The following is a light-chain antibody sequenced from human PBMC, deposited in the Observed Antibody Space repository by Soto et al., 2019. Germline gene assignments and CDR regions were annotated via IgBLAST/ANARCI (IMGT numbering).Light chain of an antibody. CDR3: QQYNSYSPLT. V-gene: IGKV1-5*03. J-gene: IGKJ4*01. CDR2: KAS. CDR1: QSISTW. Sequence: DIQMTQSPSTLPASVGDRVTNTCRANQSISTWLAWYQQKPGKAPNLLIYKASRLETGVTSRFSGSGSGTEFTLTISFLQPDDFATYYCQQYNSYSPLTFGGGTKVHIK.